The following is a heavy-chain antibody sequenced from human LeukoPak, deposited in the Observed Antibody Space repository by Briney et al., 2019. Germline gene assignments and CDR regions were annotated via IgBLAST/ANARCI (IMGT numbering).Heavy chain of an antibody. V-gene: IGHV1-46*01. Sequence: GASVKVSCKASGYTFTSYYMHWVRQAPGQGLEWMGIINPSGGSTSYAQKFQGRVTMTRDMSTSTVYMELSSLRSEDTAVYYCARGDIVVVPATPHELPTEIDYWGQGTLVTVSS. CDR3: ARGDIVVVPATPHELPTEIDY. D-gene: IGHD2-2*01. CDR1: GYTFTSYY. J-gene: IGHJ4*02. CDR2: INPSGGST.